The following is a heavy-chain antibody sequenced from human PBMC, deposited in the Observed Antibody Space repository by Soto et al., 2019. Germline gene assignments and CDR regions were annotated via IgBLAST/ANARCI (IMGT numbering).Heavy chain of an antibody. D-gene: IGHD1-26*01. V-gene: IGHV3-7*03. CDR3: AKGGRSRSFLGAFDH. CDR1: GFTFSFYW. J-gene: IGHJ5*02. Sequence: GGSLRLSCAASGFTFSFYWMSWVRQAPGKGLEWLGTIKLDASEKKYVDSVKGRFTMSRDNSKNTLYLQMNSLRAEDTAVYYCAKGGRSRSFLGAFDHWGQGTLVTVYS. CDR2: IKLDASEK.